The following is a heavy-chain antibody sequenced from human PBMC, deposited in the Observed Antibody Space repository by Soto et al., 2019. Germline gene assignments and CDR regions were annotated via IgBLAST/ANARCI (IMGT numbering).Heavy chain of an antibody. CDR1: GFTFSNYA. CDR3: AKGTFITLYYFDY. CDR2: ISGSGVST. Sequence: EVQLLESGGGLVQPGGSLRLSCAASGFTFSNYAMSWVCQAPGKGPEWVSAISGSGVSTYYADSVKGRFTISRDNSKNTLYLQMNSLRAEDTAVYYCAKGTFITLYYFDYWGQGTLVTVSS. J-gene: IGHJ4*02. V-gene: IGHV3-23*01. D-gene: IGHD3-22*01.